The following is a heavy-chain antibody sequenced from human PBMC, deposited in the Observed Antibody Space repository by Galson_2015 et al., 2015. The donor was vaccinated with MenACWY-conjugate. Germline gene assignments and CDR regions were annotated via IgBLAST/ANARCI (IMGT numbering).Heavy chain of an antibody. CDR2: ISPIDSKT. CDR3: ARHPPCGRGMDV. CDR1: GYNFITYW. J-gene: IGHJ6*02. V-gene: IGHV5-51*01. D-gene: IGHD1-26*01. Sequence: SGAEVKKPGESLKISCKASGYNFITYWIGWVRQVPGKDLEWVGLISPIDSKTRYSPAFEGRVTISADNSITTAYLQWNSLQPSDTAMYYCARHPPCGRGMDVWGQGTTVTVSS.